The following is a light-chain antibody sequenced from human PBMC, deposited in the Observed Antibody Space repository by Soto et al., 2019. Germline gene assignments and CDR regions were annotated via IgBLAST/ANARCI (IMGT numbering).Light chain of an antibody. CDR1: QSVGRN. Sequence: EIVVTQSPGILSVSPGDRATLSCRASQSVGRNLAWYQQKPGQAPTLLIYAASTRATGLPARFSGSGSGTDFTLTISSLQSADFAVYYCQECSKWPLFTFGPGTRVDIK. CDR3: QECSKWPLFT. V-gene: IGKV3-15*01. CDR2: AAS. J-gene: IGKJ3*01.